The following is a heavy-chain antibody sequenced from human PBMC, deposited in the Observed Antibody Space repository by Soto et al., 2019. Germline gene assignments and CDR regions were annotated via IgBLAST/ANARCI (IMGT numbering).Heavy chain of an antibody. CDR2: IVHSGST. Sequence: QVQLQESGPGLVKPSQTLSLTCSVSGGSITSGGFYWSWIRQHPEKGLEWIAYIVHSGSTAFNPSLKGRIIISADTSKNQFSLKLTSVTAADTAVYYCVRGGIAGNWFDPWGQGTLVTVSS. V-gene: IGHV4-31*03. D-gene: IGHD6-13*01. CDR3: VRGGIAGNWFDP. CDR1: GGSITSGGFY. J-gene: IGHJ5*02.